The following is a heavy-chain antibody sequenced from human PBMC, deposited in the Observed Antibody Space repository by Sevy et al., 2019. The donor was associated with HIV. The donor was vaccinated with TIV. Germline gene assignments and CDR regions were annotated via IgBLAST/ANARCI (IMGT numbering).Heavy chain of an antibody. Sequence: GGSLRLSCAASGFTFSNYWMSWVRQAPGKGLECVSNINHDGSEKYDLDSGKGRFIVSRDNPKNSLYLQMNSLRAEDSAVYYCARVQITGSKPGYFDSWGQGTLVTVSS. CDR1: GFTFSNYW. CDR2: INHDGSEK. J-gene: IGHJ4*02. V-gene: IGHV3-7*01. D-gene: IGHD1-7*01. CDR3: ARVQITGSKPGYFDS.